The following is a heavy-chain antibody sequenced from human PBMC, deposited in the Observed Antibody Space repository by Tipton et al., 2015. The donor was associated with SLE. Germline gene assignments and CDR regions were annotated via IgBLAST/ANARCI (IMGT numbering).Heavy chain of an antibody. Sequence: QVQLVQSGAAVKKPGSSVKVSCKASGGTFSSYAISWVRQAPGQGLEWMGRIIPILGIANYAQKFQGRVTITADKSTSTAYMELSSLRSEDTAVYYCARDRPLNWGSFGERDDDAFDIWGQGTMVTVSS. J-gene: IGHJ3*02. CDR3: ARDRPLNWGSFGERDDDAFDI. V-gene: IGHV1-69*09. CDR1: GGTFSSYA. CDR2: IIPILGIA. D-gene: IGHD3-10*01.